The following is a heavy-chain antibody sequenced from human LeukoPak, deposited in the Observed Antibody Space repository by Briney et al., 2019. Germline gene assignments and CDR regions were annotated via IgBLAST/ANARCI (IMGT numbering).Heavy chain of an antibody. CDR3: VKDLYKGDSSSWYYFHY. J-gene: IGHJ4*02. CDR2: ISANGGRT. V-gene: IGHV3-64D*06. Sequence: GGSLRLSCSASGFIISNYAMHWVRQAPGKGLEYVSAISANGGRTYYADSVKGRFTISRDNSKNTLYLQKSSLRAEDTAIYHCVKDLYKGDSSSWYYFHYWGQGTLVTVSS. D-gene: IGHD6-13*01. CDR1: GFIISNYA.